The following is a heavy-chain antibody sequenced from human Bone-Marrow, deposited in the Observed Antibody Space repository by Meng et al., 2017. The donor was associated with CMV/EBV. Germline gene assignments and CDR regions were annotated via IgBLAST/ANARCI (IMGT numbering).Heavy chain of an antibody. CDR1: GGTFSSYA. D-gene: IGHD4-23*01. CDR3: AQQAGYGGNPCSV. V-gene: IGHV1-69*05. Sequence: SVKVSFKASGGTFSSYAISWVRQAPGQGLEWMGGIIPIFGTANYAQKFQGRVTITTDESTSTAYMELSSLRSEDTAVYYCAQQAGYGGNPCSVWGQGTLVTVSS. J-gene: IGHJ4*02. CDR2: IIPIFGTA.